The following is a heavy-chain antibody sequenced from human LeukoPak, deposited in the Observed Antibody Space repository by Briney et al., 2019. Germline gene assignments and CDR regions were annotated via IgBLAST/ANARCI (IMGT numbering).Heavy chain of an antibody. V-gene: IGHV4-31*03. Sequence: SETLSLTCTVSGGSISSGGYYWSWIRQHPGKGLAWIGYIYYSGSTYYNPSLKSRVTISVDTSKNQFSLKLSSVTAADTAVYYCAREWDGDYGHYFDYWGQGTLVTVSS. CDR2: IYYSGST. CDR3: AREWDGDYGHYFDY. J-gene: IGHJ4*02. D-gene: IGHD4-17*01. CDR1: GGSISSGGYY.